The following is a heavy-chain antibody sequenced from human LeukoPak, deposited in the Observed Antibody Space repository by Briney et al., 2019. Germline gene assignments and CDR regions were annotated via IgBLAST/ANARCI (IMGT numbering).Heavy chain of an antibody. CDR3: ASLVLGGYDYIPRDY. V-gene: IGHV3-43*02. Sequence: GGSLRLSCAASGFTFDDYAMHWVRQAPGKGLEWVSLISGDGGITYYADSVKGRFTISRDNAKNSLYLQMNSLRAEDTAVYYCASLVLGGYDYIPRDYWGQGTLVTVSS. CDR1: GFTFDDYA. CDR2: ISGDGGIT. D-gene: IGHD5-12*01. J-gene: IGHJ4*02.